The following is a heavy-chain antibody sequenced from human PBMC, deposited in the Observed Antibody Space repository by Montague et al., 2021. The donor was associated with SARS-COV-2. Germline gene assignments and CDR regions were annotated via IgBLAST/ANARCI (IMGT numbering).Heavy chain of an antibody. Sequence: ETLSLTCAVSGGSISSSNWWSWVRQPPGKGLEWIGEIYHSGSTNYNPSLKSRVTISVDKSKNQFSLKLSSVTAADTAVYCCARLPVYLDYYYYCGMDVWGQGTTVTVSS. CDR3: ARLPVYLDYYYYCGMDV. D-gene: IGHD2-8*01. J-gene: IGHJ6*02. V-gene: IGHV4-4*01. CDR2: IYHSGST. CDR1: GGSISSSNW.